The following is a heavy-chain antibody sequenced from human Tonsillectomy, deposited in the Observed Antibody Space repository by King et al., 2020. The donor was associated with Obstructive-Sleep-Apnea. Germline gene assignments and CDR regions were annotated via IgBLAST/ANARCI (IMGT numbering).Heavy chain of an antibody. CDR1: GYTFTSYY. V-gene: IGHV1-46*01. D-gene: IGHD5-18*01. J-gene: IGHJ4*02. CDR3: ARAEGYSYGQLTGDIDY. CDR2: INPSGGST. Sequence: QLVQSGAEVKKPGASVKVSCKASGYTFTSYYMHWVRQAPGQGLEWMGIINPSGGSTSYAQKFQGRVTMTRDTSTSTVYMELSSLRSEDTAVYYCARAEGYSYGQLTGDIDYWGQGTLVTVSS.